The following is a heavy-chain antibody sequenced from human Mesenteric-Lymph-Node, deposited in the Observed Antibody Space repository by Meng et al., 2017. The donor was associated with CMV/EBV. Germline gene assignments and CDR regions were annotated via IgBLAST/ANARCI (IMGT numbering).Heavy chain of an antibody. CDR2: IYPGDSDT. V-gene: IGHV5-51*01. Sequence: KGSGYTFANYWIAWVRKMPGKGREWMGIIYPGDSDTRYSPYFQGQVTISADKSISTAYLQWSSLKASDTAMYYCARRIPAAGQFDFWGQGTLVTVSS. CDR1: GYTFANYW. D-gene: IGHD6-13*01. J-gene: IGHJ4*02. CDR3: ARRIPAAGQFDF.